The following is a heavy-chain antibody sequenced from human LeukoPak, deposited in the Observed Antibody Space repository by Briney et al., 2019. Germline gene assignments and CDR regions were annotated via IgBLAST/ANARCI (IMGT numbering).Heavy chain of an antibody. J-gene: IGHJ4*02. CDR1: GGSISSYY. D-gene: IGHD5-18*01. CDR3: ARAAGYSYGGKYFDY. Sequence: PSETLSLTCTVSGGSISSYYWSWIRQPPGKGLEWIGYIYYSGSTNYNPSLESRVTISVDTSKNQFSLKLSSVTAADTAVYYCARAAGYSYGGKYFDYWGQGTLVTVSS. CDR2: IYYSGST. V-gene: IGHV4-59*12.